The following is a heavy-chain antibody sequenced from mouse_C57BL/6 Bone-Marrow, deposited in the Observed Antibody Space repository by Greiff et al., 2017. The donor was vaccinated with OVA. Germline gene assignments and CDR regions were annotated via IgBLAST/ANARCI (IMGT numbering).Heavy chain of an antibody. J-gene: IGHJ4*01. CDR3: ARDSLLRVGSPY. V-gene: IGHV5-4*01. CDR1: GFTFSSYA. CDR2: ISDGGSYT. D-gene: IGHD2-10*01. Sequence: EVKLMESGGGLVKPGGSLKLSCAASGFTFSSYAMSWVRQTPEKRLEWVATISDGGSYTYYPDNVKGRFTISRDNAKNNLYLQMSHLKSEDTAMYYCARDSLLRVGSPYWGQGTSVTVSS.